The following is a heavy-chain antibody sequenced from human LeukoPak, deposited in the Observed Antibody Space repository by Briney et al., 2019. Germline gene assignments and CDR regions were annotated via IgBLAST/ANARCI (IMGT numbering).Heavy chain of an antibody. CDR2: IYPDDSDI. CDR3: ARHYYGSGSSCFDY. D-gene: IGHD3-10*01. Sequence: GESLKISCKGSGYSFSSYWIGWVRQMPGKGLEWMGIIYPDDSDIRYSPSFHGQVTISADRSINTAYLQWSSLKASDTAMYYCARHYYGSGSSCFDYWGQGTLVTVSS. CDR1: GYSFSSYW. J-gene: IGHJ4*02. V-gene: IGHV5-51*01.